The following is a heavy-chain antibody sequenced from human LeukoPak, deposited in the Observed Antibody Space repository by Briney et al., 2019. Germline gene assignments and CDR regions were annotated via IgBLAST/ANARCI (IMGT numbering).Heavy chain of an antibody. J-gene: IGHJ4*02. CDR3: AREVNGGFDY. Sequence: PGGSLRLSCAASEFTLSSYWMTWVRQAPGKGLEWVANIREDGNKDNYIDSVRGRFTISRDNAKNSLYLQMNSLRAEDTAVYYCAREVNGGFDYWGQGTLVTVSS. CDR2: IREDGNKD. D-gene: IGHD1-1*01. V-gene: IGHV3-7*01. CDR1: EFTLSSYW.